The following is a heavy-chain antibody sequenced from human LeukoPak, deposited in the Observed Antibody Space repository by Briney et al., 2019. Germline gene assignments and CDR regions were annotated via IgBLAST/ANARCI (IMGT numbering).Heavy chain of an antibody. CDR1: GFSFSSYS. D-gene: IGHD6-13*01. CDR2: ISSSSSTI. CDR3: ARAGGIAAAGRINY. Sequence: GGSLRLSCAASGFSFSSYSMNWVRQAPGKGLEWVSYISSSSSTIYYADSVKGRFTISRDNAKNSLYLQMNSLRAEDTAVYYCARAGGIAAAGRINYWGQGTLVTVSS. V-gene: IGHV3-48*04. J-gene: IGHJ4*02.